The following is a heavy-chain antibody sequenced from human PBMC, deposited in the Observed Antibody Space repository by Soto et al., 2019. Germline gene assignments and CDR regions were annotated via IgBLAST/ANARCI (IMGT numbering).Heavy chain of an antibody. CDR3: TTGLTYYYDSSGYYWAGGMDV. D-gene: IGHD3-22*01. J-gene: IGHJ6*02. Sequence: SCKASGGTFSSYAISWVRQAPGKGLEWVGRIKSKSDGETTDYAAPVKGRFTISRDDSKNTLYLQMNSLKTEDTAVYYCTTGLTYYYDSSGYYWAGGMDVWGQGITVTVSS. V-gene: IGHV3-15*01. CDR2: IKSKSDGETT. CDR1: GGTFSSYA.